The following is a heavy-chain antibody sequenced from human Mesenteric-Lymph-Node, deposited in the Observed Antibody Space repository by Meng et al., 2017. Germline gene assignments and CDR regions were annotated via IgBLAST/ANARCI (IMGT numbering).Heavy chain of an antibody. D-gene: IGHD3-22*01. V-gene: IGHV3-23*01. CDR2: ISGSGGST. CDR3: ARDLTMIVVVILGMDV. J-gene: IGHJ6*02. CDR1: GFTFSSYC. Sequence: GGSLRLSCAASGFTFSSYCMSWVRQAPGKGLEWVSAISGSGGSTYYADSVKGRFTISRDNCKNTLYLQMNSLRAEDTDVYYCARDLTMIVVVILGMDVWGQGTTVTVSS.